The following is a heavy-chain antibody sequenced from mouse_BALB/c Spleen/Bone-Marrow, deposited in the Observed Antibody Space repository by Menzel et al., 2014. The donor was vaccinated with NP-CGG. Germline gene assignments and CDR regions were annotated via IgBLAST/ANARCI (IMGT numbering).Heavy chain of an antibody. J-gene: IGHJ2*01. V-gene: IGHV5-9-3*01. CDR2: ISSGGSYT. CDR3: ARRDGYLDY. Sequence: EVQGVESGGGLVKPGGSLKLSCAASGFTFXSYAMSWVRQTPEKRLEWVATISSGGSYTYYPDSVKGRFTISRDNAKNTLYLQMSSLRSEDTAMYYCARRDGYLDYWGQGTTLTVSS. D-gene: IGHD2-3*01. CDR1: GFTFXSYA.